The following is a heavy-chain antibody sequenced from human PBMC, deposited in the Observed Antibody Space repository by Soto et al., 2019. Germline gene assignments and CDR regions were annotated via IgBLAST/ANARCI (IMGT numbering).Heavy chain of an antibody. CDR3: ARGGMTTLYFQQ. CDR2: INHSGRT. J-gene: IGHJ1*01. Sequence: SETLSLTCAVYGGSLSGYYWSWIRQPPGKGLEWIGEINHSGRTMYNPSLKSRVSISVDTSKSQFSLKLNSMAAADTAVYYCARGGMTTLYFQQWGQGTLVTVSS. D-gene: IGHD4-4*01. CDR1: GGSLSGYY. V-gene: IGHV4-34*01.